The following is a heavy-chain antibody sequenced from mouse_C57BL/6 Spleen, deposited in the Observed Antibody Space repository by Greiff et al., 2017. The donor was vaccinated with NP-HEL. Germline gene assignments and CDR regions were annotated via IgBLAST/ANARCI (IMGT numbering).Heavy chain of an antibody. CDR2: IRSKSSNYAT. D-gene: IGHD2-2*01. CDR3: VRDEGGWLRPGGAMDY. Sequence: EVQLVESGGGLVQPKGSLKLSCAASGFTFNTYAMHWVRQAPGKGLEWVARIRSKSSNYATYYADSVKDRFTISRDDSQSMLYLQMNNLKTEDTAKYYCVRDEGGWLRPGGAMDYWGQGTSVTVSS. CDR1: GFTFNTYA. V-gene: IGHV10-3*01. J-gene: IGHJ4*01.